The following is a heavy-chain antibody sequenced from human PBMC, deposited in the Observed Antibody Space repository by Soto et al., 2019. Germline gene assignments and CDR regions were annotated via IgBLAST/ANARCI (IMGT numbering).Heavy chain of an antibody. CDR2: IYYSGST. CDR1: GGSISSGGYY. D-gene: IGHD3-16*02. V-gene: IGHV4-31*03. CDR3: ARDRPRLGELSSIDY. J-gene: IGHJ4*02. Sequence: QVQLQESGPGLVKPSQTLSLTCTVSGGSISSGGYYWSWIRQHPGKGLEWIGYIYYSGSTYYNPSLKSRVTISVDTSKNQFSLKLSSVTAADTAVYYCARDRPRLGELSSIDYWGQGTLVTVSS.